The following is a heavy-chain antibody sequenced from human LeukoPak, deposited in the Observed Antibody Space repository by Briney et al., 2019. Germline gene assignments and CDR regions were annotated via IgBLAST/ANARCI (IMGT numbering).Heavy chain of an antibody. CDR1: GGSFSGYY. J-gene: IGHJ5*02. D-gene: IGHD6-13*01. Sequence: SETLSLTCAVYGGSFSGYYWSWIRQPPGKGLEWIGEINHSGSTNYNPSLKSRVTISVDTSKNQFSLKLSSVTAADTAVYYCARGYPGYSSSWFKLDPWGQGTLVTVSS. CDR2: INHSGST. CDR3: ARGYPGYSSSWFKLDP. V-gene: IGHV4-34*01.